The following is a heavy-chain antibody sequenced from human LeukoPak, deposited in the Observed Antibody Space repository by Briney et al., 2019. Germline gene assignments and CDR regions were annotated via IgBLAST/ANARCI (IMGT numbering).Heavy chain of an antibody. D-gene: IGHD5-18*01. J-gene: IGHJ4*02. CDR1: GGSISSGGYS. CDR3: ARGAPWIQNYVFDY. Sequence: PSQTLSLTCAVSGGSISSGGYSWSWIRQPPGKGLEWIGYIYYSGSTNYNPSLKSRVTISVDTSKNQFSLKLSSVTAADTAVYYCARGAPWIQNYVFDYWGQGTLVTVSS. CDR2: IYYSGST. V-gene: IGHV4-30-4*07.